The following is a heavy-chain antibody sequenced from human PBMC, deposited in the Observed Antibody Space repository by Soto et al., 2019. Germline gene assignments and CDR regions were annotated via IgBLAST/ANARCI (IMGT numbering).Heavy chain of an antibody. D-gene: IGHD2-2*01. CDR3: ARVSDRSSTSPSPYYYYGMDV. J-gene: IGHJ6*02. CDR1: GFTFSSYG. Sequence: PGGALRLSCAASGFTFSSYGMHWVRQAPGKGLEWVAVIWYDGSNKYYADSVKGRFTISRDNSKNTLYLQMNSLRAEDTAVYYCARVSDRSSTSPSPYYYYGMDVWGQGTTVTVSS. CDR2: IWYDGSNK. V-gene: IGHV3-33*01.